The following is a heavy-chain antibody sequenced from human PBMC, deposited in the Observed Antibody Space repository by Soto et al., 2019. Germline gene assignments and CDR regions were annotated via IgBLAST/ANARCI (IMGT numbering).Heavy chain of an antibody. D-gene: IGHD2-2*01. V-gene: IGHV1-69*04. CDR3: ARDLSYCNSATCYKPSDY. CDR2: VIPIVGIA. J-gene: IGHJ4*02. CDR1: GGTFRTYS. Sequence: SSVKVSCKASGGTFRTYSISWVRQAPGQGLEWMGRVIPIVGIANYAQKFQGRVTMTADKSTSTAYMELSSLRSEDTAVYFCARDLSYCNSATCYKPSDYWGQGTLVTVSS.